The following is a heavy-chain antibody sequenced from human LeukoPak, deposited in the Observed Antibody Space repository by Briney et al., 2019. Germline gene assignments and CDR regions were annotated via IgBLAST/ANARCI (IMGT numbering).Heavy chain of an antibody. V-gene: IGHV3-7*01. J-gene: IGHJ4*02. D-gene: IGHD2-8*01. Sequence: GGSLRLSCAASGFTFSSYWMNWVRQAPGKGLEWVANIKQDGSEKNYVDSVKGRFTISRDNAKSSLFLQMNDLRAEDTAVYYCAKGGRGNGEVYWGQGTLVTVSS. CDR1: GFTFSSYW. CDR2: IKQDGSEK. CDR3: AKGGRGNGEVY.